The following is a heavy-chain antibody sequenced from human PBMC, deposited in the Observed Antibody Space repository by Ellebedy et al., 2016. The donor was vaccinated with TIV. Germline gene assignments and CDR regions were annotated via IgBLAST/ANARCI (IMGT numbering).Heavy chain of an antibody. CDR3: ARVVVVGASDWFDP. J-gene: IGHJ5*02. D-gene: IGHD2-15*01. Sequence: PGGSLRLSCAASGFTFSSYSMNWVRQAPGKGLEWVSYISSSSSSIYNADSVKGRFTISRDNAKNSLYLQMNSLRAEDTDVYYCARVVVVGASDWFDPWGQGTLVTVSS. CDR2: ISSSSSSI. V-gene: IGHV3-48*04. CDR1: GFTFSSYS.